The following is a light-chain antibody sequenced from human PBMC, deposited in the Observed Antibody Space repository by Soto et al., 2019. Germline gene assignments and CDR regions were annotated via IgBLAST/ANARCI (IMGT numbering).Light chain of an antibody. CDR2: RAS. V-gene: IGKV3-20*01. CDR3: QQYTGPPTT. Sequence: EIIVTQSPDTLSLSPGERATLSCGASQTVSSHYVAGGQQRPGQAPRLLRYRASTRAACSPDIFSGSGSVTDFTLTITRLEPEDSAVYFCQQYTGPPTTFGQGTRLDIK. J-gene: IGKJ5*01. CDR1: QTVSSHY.